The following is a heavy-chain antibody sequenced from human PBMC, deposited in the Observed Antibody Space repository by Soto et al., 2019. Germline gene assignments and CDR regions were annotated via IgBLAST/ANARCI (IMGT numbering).Heavy chain of an antibody. V-gene: IGHV3-30*18. J-gene: IGHJ6*03. D-gene: IGHD2-2*01. CDR1: GFTFSSYG. Sequence: GGSLRLSCAASGFTFSSYGMHWVRQAPGKGLEWVAVISYDGSNKYYADSVKGRFTISRDNSKNTLYLQMNSLRAEDTAVYYCAKDCSSTSFSWVEVPDYYYYMDVWGKGTTVTVSS. CDR3: AKDCSSTSFSWVEVPDYYYYMDV. CDR2: ISYDGSNK.